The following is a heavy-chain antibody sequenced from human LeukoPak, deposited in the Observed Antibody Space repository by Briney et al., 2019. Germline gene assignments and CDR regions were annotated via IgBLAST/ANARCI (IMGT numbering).Heavy chain of an antibody. CDR3: VRDRTTRYSGYDWTFDY. J-gene: IGHJ4*02. V-gene: IGHV3-21*01. CDR2: ITSSSVYI. Sequence: GGSLRLSCAASGFTFSNYNMNWVRQAPGKGLEWVVSITSSSVYIYYADSVKGRFTISRDNAKNSLYLQMNSLRAEDTAVYYCVRDRTTRYSGYDWTFDYWGQGTLVTVSS. CDR1: GFTFSNYN. D-gene: IGHD5-12*01.